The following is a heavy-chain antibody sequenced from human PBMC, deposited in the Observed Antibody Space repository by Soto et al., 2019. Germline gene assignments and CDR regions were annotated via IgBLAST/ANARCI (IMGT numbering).Heavy chain of an antibody. CDR1: GYTLTELS. Sequence: ASVKVSCKVSGYTLTELSMHWVRQAPGKGLEWMGGFDPEDGETIYAQKFQGRVTMTEGTSTDTAYMELSSLRSEDTAVYYCATALVEMASYYFDYWGQGTLVTVSS. CDR3: ATALVEMASYYFDY. D-gene: IGHD2-15*01. CDR2: FDPEDGET. J-gene: IGHJ4*02. V-gene: IGHV1-24*01.